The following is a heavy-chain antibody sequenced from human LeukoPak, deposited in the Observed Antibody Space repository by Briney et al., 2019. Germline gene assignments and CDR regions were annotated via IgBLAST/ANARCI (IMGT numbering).Heavy chain of an antibody. CDR1: GYTFTSYG. CDR2: ISAYNGNT. CDR3: ARDYYDSSGYRYFDL. D-gene: IGHD3-22*01. V-gene: IGHV1-18*01. Sequence: ASVTVSCKASGYTFTSYGISWVRQAPGQGLEWMGWISAYNGNTNYAQKLQGRVTMTTDTSTSTAYMELRSLRSDDTAVYYCARDYYDSSGYRYFDLWGRGTLVTVSS. J-gene: IGHJ2*01.